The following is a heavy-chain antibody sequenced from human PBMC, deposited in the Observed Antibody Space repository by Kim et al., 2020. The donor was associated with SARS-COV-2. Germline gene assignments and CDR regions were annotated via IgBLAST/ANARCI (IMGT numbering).Heavy chain of an antibody. V-gene: IGHV1-69*04. Sequence: KCQGRVTITADKSTSTAYMELSSLRSEDTAVYYCAREGRIQLWSVTYYFDYWGQGTLVTVSS. J-gene: IGHJ4*02. CDR3: AREGRIQLWSVTYYFDY. D-gene: IGHD5-18*01.